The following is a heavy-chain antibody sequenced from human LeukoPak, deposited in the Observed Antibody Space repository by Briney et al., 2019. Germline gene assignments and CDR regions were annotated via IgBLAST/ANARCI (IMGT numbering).Heavy chain of an antibody. CDR1: GFTFSDYS. J-gene: IGHJ4*02. Sequence: GGSLRLSCAASGFTFSDYSMNWVRQAPGKGLEWISYVGISSGNTKYADSVKGRFTISGDKAKSSLYLQMNSLRVEDTTVYYCARDTKYAFDNWGQGTLVTVSS. D-gene: IGHD2-2*01. CDR3: ARDTKYAFDN. CDR2: VGISSGNT. V-gene: IGHV3-48*01.